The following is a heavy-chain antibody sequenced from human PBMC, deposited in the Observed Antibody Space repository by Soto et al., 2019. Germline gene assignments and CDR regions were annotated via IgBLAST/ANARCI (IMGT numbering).Heavy chain of an antibody. CDR3: ARERSAAGTGWFDP. Sequence: QVQLGQSGAEVKKPGASVKVSFKASEYTFTGYDINWVRQATGQGLEWMGWMNPNSGNTGYAQKFQGRVTMTRNTSISTAYMELSSPRSEDTAVYYCARERSAAGTGWFDPWGQGTLVTVSS. CDR1: EYTFTGYD. V-gene: IGHV1-8*01. J-gene: IGHJ5*02. CDR2: MNPNSGNT. D-gene: IGHD6-13*01.